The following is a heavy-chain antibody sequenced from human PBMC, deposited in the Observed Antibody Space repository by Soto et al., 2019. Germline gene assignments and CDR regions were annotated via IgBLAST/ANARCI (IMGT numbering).Heavy chain of an antibody. J-gene: IGHJ5*02. V-gene: IGHV1-46*01. CDR3: AGAAYCGGDCYSLWFDP. D-gene: IGHD2-21*02. Sequence: ASVKVSCKASGYTFTSYYMHWVRQAPGQGLEWMGIINPSGGSTSYAQNFQGRVTMTRDTSTSTVYMELGSLRSEDTAVYYCAGAAYCGGDCYSLWFDPGGQGTLVTVSS. CDR2: INPSGGST. CDR1: GYTFTSYY.